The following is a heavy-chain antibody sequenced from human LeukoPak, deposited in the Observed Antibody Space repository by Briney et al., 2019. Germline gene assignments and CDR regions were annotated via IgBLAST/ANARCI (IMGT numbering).Heavy chain of an antibody. D-gene: IGHD3-3*01. CDR1: GGSISSGGYY. CDR2: IYYSGST. J-gene: IGHJ4*02. CDR3: ARAGGFFSPFGY. V-gene: IGHV4-31*03. Sequence: TASETLSLTCTVSGGSISSGGYYWSRIRQHPGKGLEWIGYIYYSGSTYYSPSLKSRVTISVDTSKNQFSLKLTSVTAADTAVYFCARAGGFFSPFGYWGQGTLVTVSS.